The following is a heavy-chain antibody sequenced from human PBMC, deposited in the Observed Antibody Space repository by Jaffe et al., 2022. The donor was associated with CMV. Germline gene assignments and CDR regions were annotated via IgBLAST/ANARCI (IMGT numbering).Heavy chain of an antibody. D-gene: IGHD5-18*01. V-gene: IGHV1-18*04. J-gene: IGHJ6*03. CDR1: GYTFTSYG. Sequence: QVQLVQSGAEVKKPGASVKVSCKASGYTFTSYGISWVRQAPGQGLEWMGWISAYNGNTNYAQKLQGRVTMTTDTSTSTAYMELRSLRSDDTAVYYCAREPLGYSYGGDYYYYMDVWGKGTTVTVSS. CDR3: AREPLGYSYGGDYYYYMDV. CDR2: ISAYNGNT.